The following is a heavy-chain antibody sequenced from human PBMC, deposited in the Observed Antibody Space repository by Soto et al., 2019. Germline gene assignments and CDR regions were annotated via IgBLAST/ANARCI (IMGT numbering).Heavy chain of an antibody. D-gene: IGHD2-15*01. CDR3: AASLRYCSGGSCSSYYYYGMDV. CDR2: IYTSGST. Sequence: SETLSLTCTVSGGSMSSYYWSWIRQPAGKGLEWIGRIYTSGSTNYNPSLKSRVTMSLDTSKNQFSLKLSSVTAADTAVYYCAASLRYCSGGSCSSYYYYGMDVWGQGTTVTVSS. J-gene: IGHJ6*02. V-gene: IGHV4-4*07. CDR1: GGSMSSYY.